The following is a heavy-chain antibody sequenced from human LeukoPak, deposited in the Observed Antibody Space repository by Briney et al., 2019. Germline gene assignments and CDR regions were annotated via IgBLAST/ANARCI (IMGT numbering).Heavy chain of an antibody. V-gene: IGHV1-69*13. Sequence: GASVKVSCKASGYTFTSYGISWVRQAPGQGLEWMGGIIPIFGTANYAQKFQGRVTITADESTSTAYMELSSPRSEDTAVYYCARATTPMYYYDSSGPWGQGTLVTVSS. CDR3: ARATTPMYYYDSSGP. CDR1: GYTFTSYG. CDR2: IIPIFGTA. D-gene: IGHD3-22*01. J-gene: IGHJ5*02.